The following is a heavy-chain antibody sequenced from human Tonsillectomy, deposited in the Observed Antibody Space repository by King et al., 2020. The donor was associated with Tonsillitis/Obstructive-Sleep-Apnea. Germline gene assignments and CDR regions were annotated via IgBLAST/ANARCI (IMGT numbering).Heavy chain of an antibody. CDR1: GGSFSGYY. D-gene: IGHD2-2*01. CDR2: INHSGST. J-gene: IGHJ5*02. CDR3: ARDYCSSTSCYNWFDL. Sequence: VQLQQWGAGLLKPSETLSLTCAVYGGSFSGYYWSWIRQPPGKGLEWIGEINHSGSTNYNRSLKSRVTMSVDTSKNQFSLKLNSVTAADTAVYYCARDYCSSTSCYNWFDLWGQGTLVTVSS. V-gene: IGHV4-34*01.